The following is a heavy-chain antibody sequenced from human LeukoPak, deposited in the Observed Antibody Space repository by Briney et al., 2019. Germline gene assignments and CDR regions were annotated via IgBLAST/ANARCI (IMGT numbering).Heavy chain of an antibody. V-gene: IGHV3-21*01. CDR2: ISSSSSYI. D-gene: IGHD1-26*01. CDR1: GFTISSYS. CDR3: ARDQLSKRYSGSYYRNYYYYMDV. Sequence: GGSLRLSCAASGFTISSYSMNWVRQAPGKGLEWVSSISSSSSYIYYADSVKGRFTISRDNAKNSLYLQMNSLRAEDTAVYYCARDQLSKRYSGSYYRNYYYYMDVWGKGTTVTVSS. J-gene: IGHJ6*03.